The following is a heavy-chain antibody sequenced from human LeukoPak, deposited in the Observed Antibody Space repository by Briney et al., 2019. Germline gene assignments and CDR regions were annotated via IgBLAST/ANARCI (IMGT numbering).Heavy chain of an antibody. CDR3: AKSPPKVVMGYFDY. J-gene: IGHJ4*02. Sequence: GGSLRLSCTASGFIFDTYAMTWVRQAPGKGLEWVSAISGSGGNTYYAHSEKGRLTISRDNSKNTLYLQMNSLRAEDTAVYYCAKSPPKVVMGYFDYWGQGTLVTASS. CDR1: GFIFDTYA. V-gene: IGHV3-23*01. CDR2: ISGSGGNT. D-gene: IGHD3-22*01.